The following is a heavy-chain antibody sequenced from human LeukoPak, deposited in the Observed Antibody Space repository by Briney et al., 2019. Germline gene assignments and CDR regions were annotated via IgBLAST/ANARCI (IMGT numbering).Heavy chain of an antibody. CDR2: IYSGGST. CDR1: GFTVSSNY. J-gene: IGHJ4*02. Sequence: GGSLRLSCAASGFTVSSNYMSWVRQAPGKGLEWVSVIYSGGSTYYADSEKGRFTISRDNSKNTLYLQMNSRRAEDTAVYYCARAGGSGSYYFDYWGQGTLVTVSS. V-gene: IGHV3-53*01. D-gene: IGHD1-26*01. CDR3: ARAGGSGSYYFDY.